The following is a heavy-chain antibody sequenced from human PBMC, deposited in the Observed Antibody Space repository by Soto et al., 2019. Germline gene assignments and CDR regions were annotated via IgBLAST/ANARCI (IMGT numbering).Heavy chain of an antibody. J-gene: IGHJ4*02. D-gene: IGHD5-12*01. CDR3: ARVVTEDGYNYFADY. CDR2: IYPGDSDT. V-gene: IGHV5-51*01. CDR1: GYSVSSYW. Sequence: PGESVKISCKGSGYSVSSYWIGWVRQMPGKGLEWMGIIYPGDSDTRYSPSFQGQVTISVDTSKNQFSLKLRSVTAADTAVYYRARVVTEDGYNYFADYWGQGTLVTVSS.